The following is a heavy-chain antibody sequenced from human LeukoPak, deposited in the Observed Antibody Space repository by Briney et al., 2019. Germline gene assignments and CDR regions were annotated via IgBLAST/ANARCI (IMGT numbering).Heavy chain of an antibody. V-gene: IGHV3-23*01. Sequence: GGSLRLSCAASGFTFSSYAMSWVRQAPGEGLEWVSAISGSGGSTYYADSVKGRFTISRDNSKNTLYLQMNSLRAEDTAVYYCAKTRDFDWFLPFDYWGQGTLVTVSS. CDR3: AKTRDFDWFLPFDY. J-gene: IGHJ4*02. D-gene: IGHD3-9*01. CDR1: GFTFSSYA. CDR2: ISGSGGST.